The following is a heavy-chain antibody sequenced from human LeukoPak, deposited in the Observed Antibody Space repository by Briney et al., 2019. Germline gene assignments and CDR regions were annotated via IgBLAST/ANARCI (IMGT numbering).Heavy chain of an antibody. D-gene: IGHD3-10*01. Sequence: ASVKVSCKASGGTFSSYAISWVRQAPGQGLEWMGRIIPILGIANYAQKFQGRVTITADKSTSTAYMELSSLRSEDTAVYYCASGGDFTMVRGDPRWFDPWGQGTLVTVSS. V-gene: IGHV1-69*04. CDR1: GGTFSSYA. CDR3: ASGGDFTMVRGDPRWFDP. J-gene: IGHJ5*02. CDR2: IIPILGIA.